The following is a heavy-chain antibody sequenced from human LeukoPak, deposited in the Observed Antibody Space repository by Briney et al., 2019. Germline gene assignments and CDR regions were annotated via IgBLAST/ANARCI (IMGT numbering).Heavy chain of an antibody. Sequence: KPSETLSLTCTVSGGSISSYYWSWIRQPAGKGLQWIGRIYNSGTANCNPSLKSRVTMSVDTSKNRLSLNLSSVTAADTAVYYCARVEYYDSSGFAPDYGGRGTLVTVSS. CDR1: GGSISSYY. D-gene: IGHD3-22*01. CDR2: IYNSGTA. J-gene: IGHJ4*02. V-gene: IGHV4-4*07. CDR3: ARVEYYDSSGFAPDY.